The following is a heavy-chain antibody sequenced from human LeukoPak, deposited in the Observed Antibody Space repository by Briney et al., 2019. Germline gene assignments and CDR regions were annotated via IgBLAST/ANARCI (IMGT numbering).Heavy chain of an antibody. CDR3: ARDRVSGYYIHSESGFDY. V-gene: IGHV4-61*02. CDR2: IYTSGST. CDR1: GGSISSGSYY. J-gene: IGHJ4*02. D-gene: IGHD3-3*01. Sequence: PSETLSLTCTVSGGSISSGSYYWSWIRQPAGKGLEWIGRIYTSGSTNYNPSLKSRVTISVDTSKNQFSLKLSSVTAADTAVYYCARDRVSGYYIHSESGFDYWGQGTLVTVSS.